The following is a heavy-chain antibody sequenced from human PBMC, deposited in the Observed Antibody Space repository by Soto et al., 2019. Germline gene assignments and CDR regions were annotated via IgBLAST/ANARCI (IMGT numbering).Heavy chain of an antibody. V-gene: IGHV3-23*01. CDR1: GFTFSSYA. CDR3: AKDKQDNGSGSYSRWDWFDP. D-gene: IGHD3-10*01. CDR2: LIGSGGST. J-gene: IGHJ5*02. Sequence: EVQLLESGGGLIQPGGSLRLSCAASGFTFSSYAMSWVRQAPGKGLGWVSALIGSGGSTYYAVSVKGRFTTARDTSTNTISLQMNSLRAEDTAVYYCAKDKQDNGSGSYSRWDWFDPWGQGTLVTVSS.